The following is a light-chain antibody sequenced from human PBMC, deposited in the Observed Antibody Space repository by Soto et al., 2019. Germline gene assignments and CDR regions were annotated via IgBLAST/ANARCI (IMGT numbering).Light chain of an antibody. CDR2: DAS. CDR3: QEYDGAPIT. CDR1: QSIRSER. J-gene: IGKJ5*01. V-gene: IGKV3-20*01. Sequence: EIVLTQSPDTLSLSPGERATLSCRASQSIRSERLAWYHQKPGQAPRLVIFDASNRASGMPERFSCSGAGADFTLPIARLEPEDVEVDDCQEYDGAPITFGLGTRLEIK.